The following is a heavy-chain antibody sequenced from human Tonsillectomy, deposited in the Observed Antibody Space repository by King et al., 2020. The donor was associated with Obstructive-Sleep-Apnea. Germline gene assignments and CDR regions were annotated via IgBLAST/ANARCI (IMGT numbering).Heavy chain of an antibody. Sequence: QLVQSGAEVKKPGASVKGSCKASGYTFTSYDINWVRQATGQWLEWIGWLNPNSGNTGYAQKFQGRGTMTRNTSISTAYMELSSLRSEDTAVYYCARRGGQQLRNFQHWGQGTLVTVSS. CDR1: GYTFTSYD. CDR3: ARRGGQQLRNFQH. J-gene: IGHJ1*01. CDR2: LNPNSGNT. D-gene: IGHD6-13*01. V-gene: IGHV1-8*01.